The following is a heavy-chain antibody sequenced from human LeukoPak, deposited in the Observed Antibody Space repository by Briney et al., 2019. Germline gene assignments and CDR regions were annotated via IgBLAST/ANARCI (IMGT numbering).Heavy chain of an antibody. V-gene: IGHV3-30*02. CDR2: IRYDGSNK. Sequence: QVQLVESGGGVVQPGGSLRLSCAASGFTFSSYGMHWVRQAPGKGLEWVAFIRYDGSNKYYADSVKGRFTISRDNSKNTLYLQMNSLRAEDTAVYYCAKAYYDSSGYSYYFDYWGQGTLVTVSS. CDR1: GFTFSSYG. J-gene: IGHJ4*02. D-gene: IGHD3-22*01. CDR3: AKAYYDSSGYSYYFDY.